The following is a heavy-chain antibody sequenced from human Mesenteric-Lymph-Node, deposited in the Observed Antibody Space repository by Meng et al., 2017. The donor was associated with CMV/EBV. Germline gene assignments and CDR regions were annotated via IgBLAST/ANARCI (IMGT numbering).Heavy chain of an antibody. J-gene: IGHJ4*02. CDR1: GFNVRDKY. CDR3: TGDSVSNPNLDY. D-gene: IGHD3-10*01. Sequence: EVHLVESGGGLGQPGGSLRLSCAASGFNVRDKYMSWVRQAPGKGLEWVCIIYRGDNTYYIDSVKDRFTVSRDNSKNTMYLQMNSLRVEDTAVYYCTGDSVSNPNLDYCGQGTLVTVSS. V-gene: IGHV3-66*01. CDR2: IYRGDNT.